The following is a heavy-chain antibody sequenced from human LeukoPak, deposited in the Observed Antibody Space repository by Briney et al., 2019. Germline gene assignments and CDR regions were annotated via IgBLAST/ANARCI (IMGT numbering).Heavy chain of an antibody. Sequence: RASLRLSCAASGFTFSSYAMSWVRQAPGKELEWVSAISGSGGSTYYADSVKGRCTISRDNSKNTLYLQMNSLRAEDTAVYYCAIRRGYSYGEFDYWGQGTLVTVSS. CDR2: ISGSGGST. D-gene: IGHD5-18*01. CDR1: GFTFSSYA. CDR3: AIRRGYSYGEFDY. V-gene: IGHV3-23*01. J-gene: IGHJ4*02.